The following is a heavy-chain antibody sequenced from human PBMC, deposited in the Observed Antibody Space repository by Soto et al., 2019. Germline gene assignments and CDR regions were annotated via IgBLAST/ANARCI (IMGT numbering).Heavy chain of an antibody. CDR3: TRDGSVENSYAYDY. D-gene: IGHD5-18*01. J-gene: IGHJ4*02. V-gene: IGHV3-49*03. CDR2: IRSKAYGGTT. Sequence: GGSLRLSCTASGFTFGDYAMSWFRQAPGKGLEWVGFIRSKAYGGTTEYAASVKGRFTISRDDSKSIAYLQMNSLKTEDTAVYYCTRDGSVENSYAYDYWGQGTLVTVSS. CDR1: GFTFGDYA.